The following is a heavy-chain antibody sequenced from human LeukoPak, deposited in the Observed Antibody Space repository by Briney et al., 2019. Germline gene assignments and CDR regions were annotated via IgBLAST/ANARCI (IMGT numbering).Heavy chain of an antibody. Sequence: SETLSLTCSVSGGSISSYYRSWIRQPPGKGLEWIGYISYSGNTNYNPSLKSRVTISVDTSKNQFSLKLSSVTAADTAVYYCARGPPGGQFDPWGQGTLVTVSS. D-gene: IGHD3-10*01. CDR1: GGSISSYY. CDR2: ISYSGNT. CDR3: ARGPPGGQFDP. V-gene: IGHV4-59*01. J-gene: IGHJ5*02.